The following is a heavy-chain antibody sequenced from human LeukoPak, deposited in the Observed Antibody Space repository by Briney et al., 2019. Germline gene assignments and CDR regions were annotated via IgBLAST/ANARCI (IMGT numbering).Heavy chain of an antibody. CDR3: ARDGHGDFWRARRTYYMDV. CDR2: INHSGST. D-gene: IGHD3-3*01. V-gene: IGHV4-34*01. CDR1: GGSFSGYY. Sequence: SETLSLTCAVYGGSFSGYYWSWIRQPPGKGLEWIGEINHSGSTNYNPSLKSRVTISVDTSKNQFSLKLSSVTAADTAVYYCARDGHGDFWRARRTYYMDVWGKGTTVTVSS. J-gene: IGHJ6*03.